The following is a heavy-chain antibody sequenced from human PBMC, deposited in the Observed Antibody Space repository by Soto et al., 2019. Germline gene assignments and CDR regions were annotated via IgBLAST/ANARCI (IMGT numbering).Heavy chain of an antibody. D-gene: IGHD3-16*01. CDR3: AGRGEGYWGRKLYLDV. Sequence: HPGGSLRLSCAASGFTFSNYEMHWVRQAPGKGLEYVSGISNNGAHTDYAKSVKGRFTISRDNSENTLYLQMGSLRAEDMALYYCAGRGEGYWGRKLYLDVWGKGTTVTVSS. CDR2: ISNNGAHT. CDR1: GFTFSNYE. V-gene: IGHV3-64*01. J-gene: IGHJ6*03.